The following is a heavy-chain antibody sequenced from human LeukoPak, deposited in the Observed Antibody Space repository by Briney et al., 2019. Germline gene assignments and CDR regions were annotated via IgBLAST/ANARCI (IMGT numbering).Heavy chain of an antibody. Sequence: GGSLRLSCAASGVTFGSSVMSWVRQAPGKGLEWVSSIGGSGGDTYYADSVKGRFTISRDNSKNTLHLQMNSLRAEDTAVYYCAGLKGMDVWGQRTTVTVSS. CDR3: AGLKGMDV. V-gene: IGHV3-23*01. J-gene: IGHJ6*02. CDR2: IGGSGGDT. CDR1: GVTFGSSV.